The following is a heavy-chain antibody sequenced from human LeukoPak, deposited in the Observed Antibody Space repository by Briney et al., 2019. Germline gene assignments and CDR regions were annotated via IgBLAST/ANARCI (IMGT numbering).Heavy chain of an antibody. D-gene: IGHD3-16*01. J-gene: IGHJ6*02. V-gene: IGHV3-23*01. Sequence: GGSLRLSCAASGFTFSSYAMRWVRQAPGKGLEWVSGISDSGGSTYYTDSVRGRFTISRDNFKNTLYLQMNSVTAEDTAVYYCAKDSRGGRFYVMDVWGQGTTVTVSS. CDR3: AKDSRGGRFYVMDV. CDR1: GFTFSSYA. CDR2: ISDSGGST.